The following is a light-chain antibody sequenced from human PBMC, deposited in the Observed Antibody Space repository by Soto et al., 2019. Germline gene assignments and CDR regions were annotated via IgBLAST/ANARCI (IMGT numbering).Light chain of an antibody. V-gene: IGLV2-8*01. CDR3: SSYAGSNINNYV. CDR1: SSDVGGYNY. J-gene: IGLJ1*01. CDR2: EVS. Sequence: QSALARPPSASGSHGQSVTISCTGTSSDVGGYNYVSWYQQHPGKAPKLMIYEVSKRPSGVPDRFSGSKSGNTASLTVSGLQAEDEADYYCSSYAGSNINNYVFGTATKVPVL.